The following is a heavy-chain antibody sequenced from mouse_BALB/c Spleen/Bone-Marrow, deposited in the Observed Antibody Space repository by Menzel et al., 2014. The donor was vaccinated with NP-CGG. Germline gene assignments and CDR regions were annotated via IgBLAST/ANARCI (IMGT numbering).Heavy chain of an antibody. CDR2: ISNGGGST. CDR3: ARHPIYYYGSSWGNYAMDY. D-gene: IGHD1-1*01. CDR1: GFTFSSYI. Sequence: EVMLVESGGGLVQPGGSQKLSCAASGFTFSSYIMSWVRQTPEKRLEWVAYISNGGGSTHYPDTVKGRFTISRDNAKNTLYLQMSSLKSEDTAMYYCARHPIYYYGSSWGNYAMDYWGQGTSVTVSS. J-gene: IGHJ4*01. V-gene: IGHV5-12-2*01.